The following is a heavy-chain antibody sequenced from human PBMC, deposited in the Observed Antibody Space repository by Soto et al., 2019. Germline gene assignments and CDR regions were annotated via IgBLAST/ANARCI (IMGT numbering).Heavy chain of an antibody. D-gene: IGHD4-17*01. J-gene: IGHJ6*02. CDR1: GGPISSSSYY. Sequence: PSETLSLTCTVSGGPISSSSYYWGWIRQPPGKGLEWIGSIYYSGSTYYNPSLKSRVTISVDTSKNQFSLKLSSVTAADTAVYYCAGSVTTGEPYYYYGMDVWGQGTTVT. CDR3: AGSVTTGEPYYYYGMDV. V-gene: IGHV4-39*01. CDR2: IYYSGST.